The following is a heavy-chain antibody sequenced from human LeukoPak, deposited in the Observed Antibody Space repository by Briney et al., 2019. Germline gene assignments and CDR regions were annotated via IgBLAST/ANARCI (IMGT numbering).Heavy chain of an antibody. CDR3: ARDGAEGDNSAFDM. Sequence: GGSLRLSCAASGVTLSDHHMDWVRQAPGKGLEWVGRTRDKARGYTTEYAASVKGRFTISRDDSKTLVYLQMNSLRTEDTAVYFCARDGAEGDNSAFDMWGQGTVVTVAS. V-gene: IGHV3-72*01. D-gene: IGHD3-22*01. J-gene: IGHJ3*02. CDR1: GVTLSDHH. CDR2: TRDKARGYTT.